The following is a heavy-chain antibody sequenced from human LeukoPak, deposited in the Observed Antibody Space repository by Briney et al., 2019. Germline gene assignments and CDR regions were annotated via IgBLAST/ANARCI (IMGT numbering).Heavy chain of an antibody. Sequence: SETLSLTCTVSGGSISSSSYYWGWIRQPPGKGLEWIGSIYYSGSTYYNPSLKSRVTISVDTSKNQFSLKLSSVTAADTAVYYCASPFSYYYGSGSSNAFDIWGQGTMVTVSS. CDR2: IYYSGST. D-gene: IGHD3-10*01. CDR1: GGSISSSSYY. V-gene: IGHV4-39*01. CDR3: ASPFSYYYGSGSSNAFDI. J-gene: IGHJ3*02.